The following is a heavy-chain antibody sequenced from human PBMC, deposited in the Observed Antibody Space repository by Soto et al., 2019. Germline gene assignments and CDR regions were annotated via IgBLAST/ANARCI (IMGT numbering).Heavy chain of an antibody. CDR1: GGSFSGYY. Sequence: SDTLSLTCAVYGGSFSGYYWSWIRQPPGKGLEWIGEINHSGSTNYNPSLKSRVTISVDTSKNQFSLKLSSVTAADTAVYYCARGDKQQPVIGYYYYGMDVWGQGTTVTVSS. CDR3: ARGDKQQPVIGYYYYGMDV. V-gene: IGHV4-34*01. D-gene: IGHD6-13*01. J-gene: IGHJ6*02. CDR2: INHSGST.